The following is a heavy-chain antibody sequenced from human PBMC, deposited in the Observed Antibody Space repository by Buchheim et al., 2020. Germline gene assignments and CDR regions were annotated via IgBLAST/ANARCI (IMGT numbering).Heavy chain of an antibody. CDR1: GFTFSRYW. J-gene: IGHJ4*02. CDR2: INSDGSNT. CDR3: AREGESSGSYSQGY. D-gene: IGHD1-26*01. Sequence: EVQLVESGGGLVQPGGSLRLSCAASGFTFSRYWMHWVRQAPGKGLAWVSRINSDGSNTNYADSVKGRFTISRDNAKNTLYLQMNSLRAEDTAVYYCAREGESSGSYSQGYWGQGTL. V-gene: IGHV3-74*01.